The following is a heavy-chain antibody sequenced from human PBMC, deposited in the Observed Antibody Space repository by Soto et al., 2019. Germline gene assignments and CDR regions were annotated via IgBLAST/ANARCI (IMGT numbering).Heavy chain of an antibody. CDR1: GGSMISYY. J-gene: IGHJ6*02. D-gene: IGHD2-2*02. CDR2: IYYAGST. CDR3: ARDGVVPAAIGNYYYYYGMDV. Sequence: PSETLSLTCTVSGGSMISYYWSWIRQPPGRGLEWIGFIYYAGSTKYNPSLNSRVTISVDTSKNQFSLKLTSVTAADTAVYYCARDGVVPAAIGNYYYYYGMDVWGQGTTVTVSS. V-gene: IGHV4-59*01.